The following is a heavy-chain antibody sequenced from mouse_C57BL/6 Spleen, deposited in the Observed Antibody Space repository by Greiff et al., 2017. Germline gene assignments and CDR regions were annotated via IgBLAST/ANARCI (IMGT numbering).Heavy chain of an antibody. Sequence: QVQLQQPGAELVKPGASVKLSCKASGYTFTSSWMHWVKQRPGQGLEWIGMIHPNSGSTNYNEKFKSKATLTVDKSSSTAYMQLSSLTSEDSAVYYCARRGNYEYFDVWGTGTTVTVSS. CDR1: GYTFTSSW. V-gene: IGHV1-64*01. CDR3: ARRGNYEYFDV. J-gene: IGHJ1*03. D-gene: IGHD2-1*01. CDR2: IHPNSGST.